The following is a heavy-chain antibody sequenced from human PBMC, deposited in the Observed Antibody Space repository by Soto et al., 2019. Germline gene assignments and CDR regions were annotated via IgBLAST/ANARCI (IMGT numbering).Heavy chain of an antibody. CDR2: ISAYNGNT. D-gene: IGHD2-2*01. CDR1: GYTFTSYG. Sequence: ASVKVSCKASGYTFTSYGISWVRQAPGQGLEWMGWISAYNGNTNYAQKLQGRVTMTTDTSTSTAYMELRSLRSDDTAVYYCAREGYCISTSCRHYDYYGMDVWGQGTTVTLSS. V-gene: IGHV1-18*01. CDR3: AREGYCISTSCRHYDYYGMDV. J-gene: IGHJ6*02.